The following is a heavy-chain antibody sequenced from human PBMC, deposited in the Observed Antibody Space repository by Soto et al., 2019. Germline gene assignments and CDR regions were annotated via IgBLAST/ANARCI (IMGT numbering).Heavy chain of an antibody. CDR1: GGSISSGGYY. CDR3: ARAQEEYSSSGGHFDY. V-gene: IGHV4-31*03. J-gene: IGHJ4*02. Sequence: QVQLQESGPGLVKPSQTLSLTCTVSGGSISSGGYYWSWIRQHPGKGLEWIGYIYYSGSTYYNPSLKSRVTIPVDTSKNQFTLKLSSVTAADTAVYYCARAQEEYSSSGGHFDYWGQGTLVTVSS. CDR2: IYYSGST. D-gene: IGHD6-6*01.